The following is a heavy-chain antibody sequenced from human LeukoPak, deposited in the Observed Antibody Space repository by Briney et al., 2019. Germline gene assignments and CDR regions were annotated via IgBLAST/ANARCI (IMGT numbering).Heavy chain of an antibody. D-gene: IGHD3-10*01. CDR1: GGSFSGYY. J-gene: IGHJ5*02. CDR2: INHSGST. CDR3: ARENSYGSGSYGFDP. Sequence: SETLSLTCAVYGGSFSGYYWSWIRQPPGKGLEWIGEINHSGSTNYNPSLKSRVTISVDTSKNQFSLKLSSVTAADTAVYYCARENSYGSGSYGFDPWGQGTLVTVSS. V-gene: IGHV4-34*01.